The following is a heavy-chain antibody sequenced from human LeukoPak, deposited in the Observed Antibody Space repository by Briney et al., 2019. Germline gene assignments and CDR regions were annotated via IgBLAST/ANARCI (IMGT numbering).Heavy chain of an antibody. CDR3: AKESGKFDY. CDR2: ISADGGST. CDR1: GLTFYDSA. V-gene: IGHV3-43*02. J-gene: IGHJ4*02. Sequence: GGSLRLSCVASGLTFYDSAMHWVRQAPGKGLEWVSLISADGGSTFSADSVKGRFSISRDNSKNSLYLQMISLRSEDTAMYYCAKESGKFDYWGQGTLVAVSS.